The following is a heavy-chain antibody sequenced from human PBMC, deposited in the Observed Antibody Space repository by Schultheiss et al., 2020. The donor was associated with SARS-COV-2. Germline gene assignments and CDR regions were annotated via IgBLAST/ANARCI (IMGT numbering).Heavy chain of an antibody. Sequence: GGSLRLSCAASGFTFSNAWMSWVRQAPGKGLEWVGRIKSKTDGGTTDYAAPVKGRFTISRDDSKNTLYLQMNSLRAEDTAVYYCARDLAAYYDFWSGYRGYFQHWGQGTLVTVSS. CDR2: IKSKTDGGTT. CDR1: GFTFSNAW. J-gene: IGHJ1*01. D-gene: IGHD3-3*01. V-gene: IGHV3-15*01. CDR3: ARDLAAYYDFWSGYRGYFQH.